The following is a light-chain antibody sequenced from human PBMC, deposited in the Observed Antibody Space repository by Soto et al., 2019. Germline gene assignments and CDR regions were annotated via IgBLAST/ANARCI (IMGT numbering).Light chain of an antibody. CDR3: QDFDSPPWT. CDR1: QRASRQY. J-gene: IGKJ1*01. CDR2: SVS. Sequence: ALTQSPDTLSLSPGDIATRSCRANQRASRQYLSWYQQRPGQTPRLLIYSVSMRADGIPDRFSGSGSGSEFTLTINRLEPEDCAVYYCQDFDSPPWTFGQGTKIE. V-gene: IGKV3-20*01.